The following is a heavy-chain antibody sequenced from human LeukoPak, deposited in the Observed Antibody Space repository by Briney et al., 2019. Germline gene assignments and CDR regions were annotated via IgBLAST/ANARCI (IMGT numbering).Heavy chain of an antibody. CDR2: IYSGGST. Sequence: GGSLRLSCAASGFTVSSNYMSWVRQAPGKGLEWVSVIYSGGSTYYAYSVKGRFTISRDNSKNTLYLQMNSLRAEDTAVYYCARDRDYYDSSGYIKWAFDIWGQGTMVTVSS. D-gene: IGHD3-22*01. V-gene: IGHV3-53*01. CDR3: ARDRDYYDSSGYIKWAFDI. J-gene: IGHJ3*02. CDR1: GFTVSSNY.